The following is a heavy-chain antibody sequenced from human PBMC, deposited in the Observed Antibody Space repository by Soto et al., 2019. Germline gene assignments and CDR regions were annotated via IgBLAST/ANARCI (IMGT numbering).Heavy chain of an antibody. CDR2: LYGSGTT. D-gene: IGHD3-3*01. CDR1: AFTVSSSH. J-gene: IGHJ3*02. V-gene: IGHV3-66*01. CDR3: ARGQEWNRRGACDI. Sequence: DVQLVESGGTLVQPGGSLRLSCAASAFTVSSSHMTWVRQAPGKGLEWVSSLYGSGTTFYTDSVEGRFLISSDHAKNTLYLQMNTLRIEDTAIYYWARGQEWNRRGACDIWGQGTMVTVSS.